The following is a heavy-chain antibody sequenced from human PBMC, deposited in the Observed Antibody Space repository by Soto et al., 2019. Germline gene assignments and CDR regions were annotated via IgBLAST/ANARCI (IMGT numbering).Heavy chain of an antibody. Sequence: QVQLQQWGAGLLKPSETLSLTCAVYGGSFSGYYWSWIRQPPGKGLEWMGEINHSGSTNYNPSLKSRVTISVDTSKNPFSLKLSSVTAADTAVYYCARGYCSGGSCSDYYFYMDVWGKGTTVTVSS. V-gene: IGHV4-34*01. CDR3: ARGYCSGGSCSDYYFYMDV. CDR1: GGSFSGYY. D-gene: IGHD2-15*01. CDR2: INHSGST. J-gene: IGHJ6*03.